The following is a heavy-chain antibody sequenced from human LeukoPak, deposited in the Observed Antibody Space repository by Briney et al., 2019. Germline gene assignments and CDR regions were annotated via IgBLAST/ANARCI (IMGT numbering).Heavy chain of an antibody. CDR2: ISYDGSNK. V-gene: IGHV3-30*03. CDR3: MASYDAFDI. J-gene: IGHJ3*02. Sequence: PGGSLRLSCAASGFTFDDYTMHWVRQAPGKGLEWVAVISYDGSNKYYADSVKGRFTISRDNSKNTLYLQMNSLRAEDTAVYYCMASYDAFDIWGQGTMVTVSS. D-gene: IGHD1-26*01. CDR1: GFTFDDYT.